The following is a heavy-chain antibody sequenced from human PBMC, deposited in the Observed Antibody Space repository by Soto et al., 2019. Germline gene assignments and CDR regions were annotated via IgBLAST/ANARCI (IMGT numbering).Heavy chain of an antibody. CDR1: GGSISSSNW. J-gene: IGHJ4*02. CDR2: IYHSGST. Sequence: VQLQESGPGLVKPSGTLSLTCAVSGGSISSSNWWSWVRQPPGKGLEWIGEIYHSGSTNYNPSLKSRVTISVDKSKNQFSLKLSSVTAADTAVYYCARDGGYYYGSGSYSFFDYWGQGTLVTVSS. CDR3: ARDGGYYYGSGSYSFFDY. D-gene: IGHD3-10*01. V-gene: IGHV4-4*02.